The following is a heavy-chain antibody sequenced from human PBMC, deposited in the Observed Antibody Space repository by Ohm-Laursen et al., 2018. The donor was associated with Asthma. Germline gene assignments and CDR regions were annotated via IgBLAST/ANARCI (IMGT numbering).Heavy chain of an antibody. D-gene: IGHD3-22*01. CDR2: ISSSSSSL. J-gene: IGHJ4*02. Sequence: SLRLSCAASGFSFSSYTMNWVRQAPGKGLEWVPYISSSSSSLYYADSVKGRFTISRDDAKNSLSLQMNSLRDDDTAVYYCARGYYYDSHASYYFDYWGQGTLVTVSS. V-gene: IGHV3-48*02. CDR3: ARGYYYDSHASYYFDY. CDR1: GFSFSSYT.